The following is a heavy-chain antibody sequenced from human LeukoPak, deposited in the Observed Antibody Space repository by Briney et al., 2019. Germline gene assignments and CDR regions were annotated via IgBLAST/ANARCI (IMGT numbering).Heavy chain of an antibody. CDR3: ARDIVYLIDEDYG. CDR1: GSSFNTYY. CDR2: IHTSGSA. D-gene: IGHD4-17*01. Sequence: SETLSLTCSVSGSSFNTYYWSWIRQPAGKALEWIGRIHTSGSADYSPSLQSRVTTSVDRSKKEFSLKLTSVTAADTAVYYCARDIVYLIDEDYGWGQGILVTVSS. V-gene: IGHV4-4*07. J-gene: IGHJ4*02.